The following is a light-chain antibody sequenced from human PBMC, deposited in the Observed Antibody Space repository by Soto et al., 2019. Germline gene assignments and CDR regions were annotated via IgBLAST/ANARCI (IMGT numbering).Light chain of an antibody. CDR3: ASWHDSLNARV. J-gene: IGLJ3*02. CDR2: NDN. CDR1: SSNIGRYT. V-gene: IGLV1-44*01. Sequence: QSVLTQPPSASGTPGQRVTVSCSGGSSNIGRYTVNWYQQLPGTAPKVLLYNDNQRPSGVPDRFSGSKSGTSASLAISGRQSEDEADYYWASWHDSLNARVFGGGTKQTV.